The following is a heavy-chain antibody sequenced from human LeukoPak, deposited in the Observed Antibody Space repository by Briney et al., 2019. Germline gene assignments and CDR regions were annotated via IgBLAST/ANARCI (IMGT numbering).Heavy chain of an antibody. CDR2: ISSSGSTI. J-gene: IGHJ4*02. CDR1: GFTFSDYY. CDR3: AIRNYDYVWGSYRYWVGASQTLDY. V-gene: IGHV3-11*01. D-gene: IGHD3-16*02. Sequence: GGSLRLSCAASGFTFSDYYMSWLRQAPGKGLEWVSYISSSGSTIYYADSVKGRFTISRDNAKNSLYLQMNSLRAEDTAVYYCAIRNYDYVWGSYRYWVGASQTLDYWGQGTLVTVSS.